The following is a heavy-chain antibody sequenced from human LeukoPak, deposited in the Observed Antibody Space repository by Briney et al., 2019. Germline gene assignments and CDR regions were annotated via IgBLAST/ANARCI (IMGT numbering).Heavy chain of an antibody. CDR2: ISSSSSYI. J-gene: IGHJ4*02. D-gene: IGHD3-22*01. Sequence: GGSLRLSCAASGFTFSSYSMNWVRQAPGKGLEWVSSISSSSSYIYYADSVKGRFTISRDNAKNSLYLQMNSLRAEDTAVYYCARVWVWAYDSSGYYSRVSDYWGQGTLVTASS. V-gene: IGHV3-21*01. CDR3: ARVWVWAYDSSGYYSRVSDY. CDR1: GFTFSSYS.